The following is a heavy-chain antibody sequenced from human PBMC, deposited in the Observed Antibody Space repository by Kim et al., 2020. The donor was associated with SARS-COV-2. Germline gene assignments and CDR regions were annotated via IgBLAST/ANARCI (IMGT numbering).Heavy chain of an antibody. D-gene: IGHD6-19*01. Sequence: SETLSLTCSVSGGSFGNYYWSWIRQTAERRLEWIGRVYTNGRTSYNPSLKSRVTMSVDTFKSQVFLRLNSVTAADTAVYYCAKEFLDSYSSAWYGFYNAMDVWGPGTTVTVSS. V-gene: IGHV4-4*07. CDR3: AKEFLDSYSSAWYGFYNAMDV. CDR1: GGSFGNYY. J-gene: IGHJ6*02. CDR2: VYTNGRT.